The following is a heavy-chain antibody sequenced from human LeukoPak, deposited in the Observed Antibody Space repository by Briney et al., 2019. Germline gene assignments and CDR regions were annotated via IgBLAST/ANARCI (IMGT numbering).Heavy chain of an antibody. CDR2: ISWNSGSI. CDR1: GFTFDDYA. V-gene: IGHV3-9*03. J-gene: IGHJ4*02. Sequence: PGGSLRLSCAASGFTFDDYAMHWVRQAPGKSLEWVSGISWNSGSIGYADSVKGRFTISRDNAKNSLYLQMNSLRAEDIALYYCAKSHSSGWYEVGTAIDYWGQGTLVTVSS. CDR3: AKSHSSGWYEVGTAIDY. D-gene: IGHD6-19*01.